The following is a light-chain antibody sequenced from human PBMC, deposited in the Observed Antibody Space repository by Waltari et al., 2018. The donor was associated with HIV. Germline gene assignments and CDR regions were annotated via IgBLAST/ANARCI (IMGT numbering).Light chain of an antibody. Sequence: DIQMTQSPSSVSASVGDRLSIPCRASQDVSSWLAWYLQKPGNPPKLLSYAASTLQSGVPSRFSGSASGTDFTLTSSSLQPEDVASYYCQQLKSFPRTFGGGTRVEIK. CDR1: QDVSSW. CDR3: QQLKSFPRT. J-gene: IGKJ4*01. V-gene: IGKV1-12*01. CDR2: AAS.